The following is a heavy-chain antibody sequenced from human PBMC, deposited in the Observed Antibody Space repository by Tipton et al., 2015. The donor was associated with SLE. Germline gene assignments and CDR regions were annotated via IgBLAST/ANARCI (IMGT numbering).Heavy chain of an antibody. J-gene: IGHJ5*02. CDR2: INHSGST. CDR1: GGSFSGYY. CDR3: ARRDLSTTSWFDP. V-gene: IGHV4-34*01. D-gene: IGHD4-17*01. Sequence: TLSLTCAVYGGSFSGYYWSWIRQPPGKGLQWIGEINHSGSTNYNPSLRSRVTISVDTSKNQFSLNLSSVTAADTAVYYCARRDLSTTSWFDPWGQGTLVTVSS.